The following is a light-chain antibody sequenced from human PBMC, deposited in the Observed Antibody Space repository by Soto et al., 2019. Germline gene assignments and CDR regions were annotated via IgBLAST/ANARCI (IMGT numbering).Light chain of an antibody. CDR3: QQYYSTPYT. Sequence: DIVMTQSPDSLAVSLGERATINCKSSQSVLYSSNNKNYLVWYQQKPGQPPKLLIYWASTRESGVPDRFSGSGSGTDFTLTISSLQAEDVAVYYCQQYYSTPYTFGQGTKLAIK. J-gene: IGKJ2*01. CDR1: QSVLYSSNNKNY. CDR2: WAS. V-gene: IGKV4-1*01.